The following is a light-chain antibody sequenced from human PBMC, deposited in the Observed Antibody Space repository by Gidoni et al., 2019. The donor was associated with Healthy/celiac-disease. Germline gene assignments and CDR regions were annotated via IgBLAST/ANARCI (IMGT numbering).Light chain of an antibody. CDR1: QGISSY. CDR3: QQYYSYPLT. J-gene: IGKJ3*01. V-gene: IGKV1-8*01. Sequence: AIRMTQSPSSFSASTGDSVTITGRASQGISSYVAWYQQKPGKAPKLLIYAASTLQSGVPSRFSGIGSGTDFTLPISCLQSEDFATYYCQQYYSYPLTFXPXTKVDIK. CDR2: AAS.